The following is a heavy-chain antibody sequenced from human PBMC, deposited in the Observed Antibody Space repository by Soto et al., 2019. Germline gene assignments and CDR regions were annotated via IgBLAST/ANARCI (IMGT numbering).Heavy chain of an antibody. V-gene: IGHV3-23*01. D-gene: IGHD6-13*01. CDR3: AGSRIAAAVGNYYYYYGMDV. CDR1: GFTFSSYA. CDR2: ISGSGGST. Sequence: GGSLRLSCAASGFTFSSYAMSWVRQAPGKGLEWVSAISGSGGSTYYADSVKGRFTISRDNSKNSLYLQMNSLRAEDTAVYYCAGSRIAAAVGNYYYYYGMDVWGQGTTVTVSS. J-gene: IGHJ6*02.